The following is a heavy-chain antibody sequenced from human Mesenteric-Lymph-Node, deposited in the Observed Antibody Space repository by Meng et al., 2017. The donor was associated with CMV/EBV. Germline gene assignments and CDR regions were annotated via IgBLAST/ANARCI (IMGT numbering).Heavy chain of an antibody. J-gene: IGHJ6*02. V-gene: IGHV3-21*01. CDR2: ISSSSSYI. CDR3: AREELYGMDV. Sequence: GESLKISCAASGFTFSSYSMNWVRQAPGKGLEWVSSISSSSSYIYYADSVKGRFTISRDNAKNSLYLQMNSLRAEDTAVYYCAREELYGMDVWGQGTTVTVSS. D-gene: IGHD1-7*01. CDR1: GFTFSSYS.